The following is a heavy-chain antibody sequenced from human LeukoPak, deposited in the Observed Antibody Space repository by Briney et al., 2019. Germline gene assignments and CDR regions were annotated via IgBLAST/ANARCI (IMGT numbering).Heavy chain of an antibody. V-gene: IGHV3-30*02. Sequence: GGSLRLSCAASGFTFSSYGMNWVRQAPGKGLEWLAFIRYDGSNKYYADSVKGRFTISRDNSQNTLYLQMNSLRADLTAVYYCAKVGYWSSTSCYTNYYYMDVWGKGTTVSVSS. CDR3: AKVGYWSSTSCYTNYYYMDV. CDR2: IRYDGSNK. D-gene: IGHD2-2*02. CDR1: GFTFSSYG. J-gene: IGHJ6*03.